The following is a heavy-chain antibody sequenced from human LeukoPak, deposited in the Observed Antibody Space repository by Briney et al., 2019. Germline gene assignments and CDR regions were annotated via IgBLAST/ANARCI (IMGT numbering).Heavy chain of an antibody. D-gene: IGHD5-18*01. CDR1: GGSFSGYY. CDR3: ARQGYSYGYDAFDI. V-gene: IGHV4-34*01. J-gene: IGHJ3*02. CDR2: INHSGST. Sequence: SETLSLTCAVYGGSFSGYYWSWIRQPPGKGLEWIGEINHSGSTNYNPSLKSRVTISVDTSKNQFPLKLSSVTAADTAVYYCARQGYSYGYDAFDIWGQGTMVTVSS.